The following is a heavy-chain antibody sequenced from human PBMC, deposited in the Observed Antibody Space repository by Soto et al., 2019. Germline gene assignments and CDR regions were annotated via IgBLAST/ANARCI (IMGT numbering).Heavy chain of an antibody. CDR2: ISWNSGSI. J-gene: IGHJ4*02. CDR3: AKDISPQNIVATTPSFDY. V-gene: IGHV3-9*01. Sequence: EVQLVESGGGLVQPGRSLRLSCAASGFTFDDYAMHWVRQAPGKGLEWVSGISWNSGSIGYADSVKGRFTISRDNAKNSLYLQMNSLRAEDTALYCCAKDISPQNIVATTPSFDYWGQGTLVTVSS. CDR1: GFTFDDYA. D-gene: IGHD5-12*01.